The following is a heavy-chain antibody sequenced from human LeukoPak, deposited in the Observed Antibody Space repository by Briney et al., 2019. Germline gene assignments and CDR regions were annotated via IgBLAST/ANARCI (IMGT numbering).Heavy chain of an antibody. Sequence: GSLRLSCAASGFTFSDYYMSWIRQAPGKGLEWVSYISSSGSTIYYADSVKGRFTISRDNAKNSLYLQMNSLRAEDTAVYYCARLYCSGGSCYLRKLYYNYYYMDVWGKGTTVTIS. CDR3: ARLYCSGGSCYLRKLYYNYYYMDV. CDR2: ISSSGSTI. J-gene: IGHJ6*03. D-gene: IGHD2-15*01. CDR1: GFTFSDYY. V-gene: IGHV3-11*01.